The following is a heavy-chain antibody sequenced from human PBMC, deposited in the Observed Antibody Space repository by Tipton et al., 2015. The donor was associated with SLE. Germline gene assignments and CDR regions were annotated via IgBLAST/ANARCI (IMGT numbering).Heavy chain of an antibody. CDR3: AGTDETGGSPIVATTRVDY. D-gene: IGHD5-12*01. CDR1: GGSISSYY. Sequence: TLSLTCTVSGGSISSYYWSWIRQPPGKGLEWIGYIYYSGSTNYNPSLKSRVTISVDTSKNQFSLTLSSGTAADTAVYYCAGTDETGGSPIVATTRVDYWGQGTLVTVSS. V-gene: IGHV4-59*08. J-gene: IGHJ4*02. CDR2: IYYSGST.